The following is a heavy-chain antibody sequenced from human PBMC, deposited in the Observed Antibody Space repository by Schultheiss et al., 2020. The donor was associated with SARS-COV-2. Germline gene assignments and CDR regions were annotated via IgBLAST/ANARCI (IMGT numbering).Heavy chain of an antibody. J-gene: IGHJ2*01. CDR3: ARGSGYSNWYFDL. CDR2: IYYSGST. CDR1: GGSISSGSYY. D-gene: IGHD3-22*01. V-gene: IGHV4-61*10. Sequence: SETLSLTCTVSGGSISSGSYYWSWIRQPAGKGLEWIGYIYYSGSTNYNPSLKSRVTISVDTSKNQFSLKLSSVTAADTAVYYCARGSGYSNWYFDLWGRGTLVTVSS.